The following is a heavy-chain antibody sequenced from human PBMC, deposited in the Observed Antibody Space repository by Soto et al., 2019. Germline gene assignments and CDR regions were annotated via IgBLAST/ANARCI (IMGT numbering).Heavy chain of an antibody. J-gene: IGHJ4*02. Sequence: GESLKISCKGSGYSFTSYWISWVRQVPGKGLEWMGRIDPSDSYTNYSPSFQGHVTISADKSISTAYLQWSSLKASDTAMYYCARPIGALSTTDFTYWGQGTLVTVSS. D-gene: IGHD3-22*01. CDR3: ARPIGALSTTDFTY. CDR1: GYSFTSYW. CDR2: IDPSDSYT. V-gene: IGHV5-10-1*01.